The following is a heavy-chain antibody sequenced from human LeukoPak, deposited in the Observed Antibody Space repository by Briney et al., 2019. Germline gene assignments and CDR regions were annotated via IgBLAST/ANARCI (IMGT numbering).Heavy chain of an antibody. CDR3: ARDQPGGGGAFDI. CDR2: ISYDGSNK. Sequence: GRSLRLSCAASGFTFSSYAMHWVRQAPGKGLEWVAVISYDGSNKYYADSVKGRFTISRDNSKNTLYLQMNSLRAEDTAVYYCARDQPGGGGAFDIWGQGTMVTVSS. V-gene: IGHV3-30-3*01. CDR1: GFTFSSYA. D-gene: IGHD3-16*01. J-gene: IGHJ3*02.